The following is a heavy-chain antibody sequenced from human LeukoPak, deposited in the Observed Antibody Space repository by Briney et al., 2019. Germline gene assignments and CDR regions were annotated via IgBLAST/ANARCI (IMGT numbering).Heavy chain of an antibody. V-gene: IGHV1-2*04. Sequence: ASVKATCKASGYTFTGYYMHWVRQAPGQGLEWMVWINPNSGGTNYAQKFQGWVTMTRDTSISTAYMELSRLRSDDTAVYYCARERPPLYAMVRGVTHYYGMDVWGKGTTVTVSS. D-gene: IGHD3-10*01. J-gene: IGHJ6*04. CDR1: GYTFTGYY. CDR3: ARERPPLYAMVRGVTHYYGMDV. CDR2: INPNSGGT.